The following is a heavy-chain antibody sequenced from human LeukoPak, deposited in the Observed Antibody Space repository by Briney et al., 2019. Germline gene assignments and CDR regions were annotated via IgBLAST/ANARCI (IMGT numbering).Heavy chain of an antibody. D-gene: IGHD7-27*01. CDR2: IYPGDSDT. J-gene: IGHJ4*02. CDR1: GCSFTSYW. Sequence: GEALEISFKGAGCSFTSYWIGWGRPRPGKGLEWMGIIYPGDSDTRYSPSFQGQVTISADKSIRPAYLQWSSLKASDTAMYYCARRVGTQYYFDYWGQGTLVTVSS. CDR3: ARRVGTQYYFDY. V-gene: IGHV5-51*01.